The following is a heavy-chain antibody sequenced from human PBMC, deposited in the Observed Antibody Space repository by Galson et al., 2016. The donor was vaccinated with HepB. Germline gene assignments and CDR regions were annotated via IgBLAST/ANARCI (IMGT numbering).Heavy chain of an antibody. J-gene: IGHJ6*02. CDR2: ISGSGDST. D-gene: IGHD3-3*01. CDR1: GFTFSGYA. Sequence: SLRLSCAASGFTFSGYAMTWVRQAPGKGLEWVSGISGSGDSTYSADCVKGRLTISRANSKNMVYLHMNPLKAEDTAVYYCARDHLPQTHSATRLRFVEWHFYFGMDVWGQGTTVTVSS. CDR3: ARDHLPQTHSATRLRFVEWHFYFGMDV. V-gene: IGHV3-23*01.